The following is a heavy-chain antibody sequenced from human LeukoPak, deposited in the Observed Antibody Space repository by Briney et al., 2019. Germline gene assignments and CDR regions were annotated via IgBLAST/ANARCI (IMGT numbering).Heavy chain of an antibody. CDR2: IYYSGST. V-gene: IGHV4-59*06. J-gene: IGHJ4*02. Sequence: SETLSLTCTVSGGSISSYYWSWIRQPPGKGLEWIGYIYYSGSTYYNPSLKSRVIISVDTSKNQFSLKLSSVTAADTAVYYCAGSYYNVPIDYWGQGTLVTVSS. D-gene: IGHD3-10*01. CDR3: AGSYYNVPIDY. CDR1: GGSISSYY.